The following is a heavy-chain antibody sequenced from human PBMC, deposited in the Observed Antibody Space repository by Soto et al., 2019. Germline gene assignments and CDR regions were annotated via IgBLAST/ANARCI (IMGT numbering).Heavy chain of an antibody. V-gene: IGHV3-72*01. CDR2: IRNKFNSYTT. D-gene: IGHD1-1*01. Sequence: GGSLRLSCAASGFTFSDHYMDWVRQAPGKGLEWVGRIRNKFNSYTTEYAASVKGRFTISRDDSKNSLYFQMNSLKAEDTAVYYCARGKGTTWTDHALDIWGQGTVVTVSS. J-gene: IGHJ3*02. CDR3: ARGKGTTWTDHALDI. CDR1: GFTFSDHY.